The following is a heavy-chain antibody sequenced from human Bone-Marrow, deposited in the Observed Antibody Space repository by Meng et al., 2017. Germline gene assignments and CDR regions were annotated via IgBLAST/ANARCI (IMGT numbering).Heavy chain of an antibody. D-gene: IGHD4-11*01. V-gene: IGHV3-23*01. CDR2: ISSTGGAT. J-gene: IGHJ4*02. CDR1: GFTFITVG. CDR3: VPRTTYFDS. Sequence: EVRLLESGGGLVQPGESLRLSCAGSGFTFITVGMSWVRQAPGKGLEWVSTISSTGGATYYADSVKGRLTISRDNSKNTLYLQMNSLRAEDTAVYYCVPRTTYFDSWGLGTLVTVSS.